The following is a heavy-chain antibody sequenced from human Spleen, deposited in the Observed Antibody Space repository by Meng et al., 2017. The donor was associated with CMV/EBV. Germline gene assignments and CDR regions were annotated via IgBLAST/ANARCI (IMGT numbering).Heavy chain of an antibody. CDR2: IYPGDSNI. CDR3: ARLSYSGTYEATFFDF. J-gene: IGHJ4*02. CDR1: GYSFTNYW. Sequence: KVSCKGSGYSFTNYWIGWVRQMPGKGLEWMVIIYPGDSNIRYSPSFQGQVTISADKSISTAYLQWTSLKASDTAMYYCARLSYSGTYEATFFDFWGQGTLVTVSS. V-gene: IGHV5-51*01. D-gene: IGHD1-26*01.